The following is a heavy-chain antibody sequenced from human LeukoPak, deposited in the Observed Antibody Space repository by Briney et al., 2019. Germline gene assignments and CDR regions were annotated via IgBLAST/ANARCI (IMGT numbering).Heavy chain of an antibody. V-gene: IGHV3-7*01. CDR2: IRDDGSAK. J-gene: IGHJ3*02. CDR3: ARFILYHGAYDI. CDR1: GFTFTNYW. Sequence: GGSLRLSCATYGFTFTNYWMTWVRQAPGRELERVASIRDDGSAKFYVDSVKGRFTISRDNVKTSLYLQLNSLRAEDTAVYYCARFILYHGAYDIWGRGTMVTVSS. D-gene: IGHD2-8*01.